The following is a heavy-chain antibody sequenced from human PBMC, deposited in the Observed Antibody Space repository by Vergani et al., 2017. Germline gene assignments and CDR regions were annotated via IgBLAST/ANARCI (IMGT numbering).Heavy chain of an antibody. V-gene: IGHV1-2*04. CDR3: ARGGVYYDYIWEGNWFDP. D-gene: IGHD3-16*01. Sequence: QVQLVQSGAEVKKPGASVKVSCKASGYTFTGYYMHWVRQAPGQGLEWMGWINPNSGGTNYAQKFQGWVTMTRDTSISTAYMELIRLRSDDTAVYYCARGGVYYDYIWEGNWFDPWGQGTLVTVSS. CDR1: GYTFTGYY. J-gene: IGHJ5*02. CDR2: INPNSGGT.